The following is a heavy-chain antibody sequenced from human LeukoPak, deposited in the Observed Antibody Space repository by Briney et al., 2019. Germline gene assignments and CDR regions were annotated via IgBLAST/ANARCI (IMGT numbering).Heavy chain of an antibody. V-gene: IGHV3-30*18. CDR3: AKGYGSGSYSVDY. D-gene: IGHD3-10*01. CDR1: GFSFSNYG. J-gene: IGHJ4*02. CDR2: ISYDGSNK. Sequence: PGLSLRLSCAASGFSFSNYGMHWVRQAPGKGLERVAFISYDGSNKYYGDSVKGRFTISRDNSKNTLYLQMNSLRPEDTAVFYCAKGYGSGSYSVDYWGQGTLVTVSS.